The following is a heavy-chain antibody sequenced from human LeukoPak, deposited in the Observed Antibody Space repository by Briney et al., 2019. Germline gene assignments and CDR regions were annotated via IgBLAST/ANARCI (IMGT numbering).Heavy chain of an antibody. CDR3: ARDREVGYYYDSSGYSSFNY. CDR2: IWYEGTNK. D-gene: IGHD3-22*01. CDR1: GFTFSIYG. J-gene: IGHJ4*02. Sequence: PGRSLRLSCVVSGFTFSIYGMHWVRQAPGKGLEWVAVIWYEGTNKYYADSVKGRFTISRDNSKNTLYLQMNSLRAEDTAVYYCARDREVGYYYDSSGYSSFNYWGQGTLVTVSS. V-gene: IGHV3-33*01.